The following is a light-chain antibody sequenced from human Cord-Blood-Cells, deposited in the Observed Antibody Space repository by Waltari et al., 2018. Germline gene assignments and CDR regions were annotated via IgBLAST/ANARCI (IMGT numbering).Light chain of an antibody. V-gene: IGLV2-14*01. CDR2: DVS. CDR1: SSDVGCYNY. Sequence: QSALPQPASVSGSPGQSITISCTGTSSDVGCYNYVSWYQQHPGKAPKLMIYDVSNRPSGVSNRFSGSKYGNTASLTISGLQAEDEADYYCSSYTSSSTLDVVFGGGTKLTVL. CDR3: SSYTSSSTLDVV. J-gene: IGLJ2*01.